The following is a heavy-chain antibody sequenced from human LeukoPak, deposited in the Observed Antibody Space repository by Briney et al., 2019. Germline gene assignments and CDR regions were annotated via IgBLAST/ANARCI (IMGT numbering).Heavy chain of an antibody. CDR2: INHSGST. V-gene: IGHV4-34*01. D-gene: IGHD1-1*01. CDR1: GGSFSGYY. Sequence: SETLSLTCAVYGGSFSGYYWSWIRQPPGKGLEWIGEINHSGSTYYNPSLKSRVTISVDTSKNQFSLKLSSVTAADTAVYYCARGTNYFDYWGQGTLVTVSS. J-gene: IGHJ4*02. CDR3: ARGTNYFDY.